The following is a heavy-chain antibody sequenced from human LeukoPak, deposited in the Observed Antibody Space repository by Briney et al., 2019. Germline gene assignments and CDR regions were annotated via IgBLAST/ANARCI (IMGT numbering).Heavy chain of an antibody. Sequence: PGGSLRLSCAASGFTFSSYAMHWVRQAPGKGLEWVSLISWDGGSTYYADSVKGRFTISRDNSKNSLYLQMNSLRAEDTALYYCAKGGDYDSSGYPYYYYYMDVWGKGTTVTVSS. V-gene: IGHV3-43D*03. J-gene: IGHJ6*03. CDR1: GFTFSSYA. CDR2: ISWDGGST. CDR3: AKGGDYDSSGYPYYYYYMDV. D-gene: IGHD3-22*01.